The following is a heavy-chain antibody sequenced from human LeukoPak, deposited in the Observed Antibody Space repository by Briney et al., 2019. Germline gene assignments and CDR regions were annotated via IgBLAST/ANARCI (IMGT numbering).Heavy chain of an antibody. J-gene: IGHJ4*02. V-gene: IGHV1-69*13. CDR2: IIPIFGTA. CDR1: GGTFSSYA. Sequence: SVKVSCKASGGTFSSYAISWVRQAPGRGLEWMGGIIPIFGTANYAQKFQGRVTITADESTSTAYMELSSLRSEDTAVYYCAKGKYSSSLYYFDYWGQGTLVTVSS. D-gene: IGHD6-6*01. CDR3: AKGKYSSSLYYFDY.